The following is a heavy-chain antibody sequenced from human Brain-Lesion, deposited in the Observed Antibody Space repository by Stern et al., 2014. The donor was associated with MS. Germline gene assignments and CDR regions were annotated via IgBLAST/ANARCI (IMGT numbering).Heavy chain of an antibody. CDR3: AGEEDIRYCSGGSCTGNWFDP. Sequence: VQLLESGPGLVKPSETLSLTCTVAGGSVSSTSYAWAWIRQPPGKGLEWIGTIYYSGNTYYSPSLKSRLPISLDPSKNQFSLRLSFGTAADTAVYYCAGEEDIRYCSGGSCTGNWFDPWGQGTLVTVSS. D-gene: IGHD2-15*01. CDR1: GGSVSSTSYA. J-gene: IGHJ5*02. V-gene: IGHV4-39*01. CDR2: IYYSGNT.